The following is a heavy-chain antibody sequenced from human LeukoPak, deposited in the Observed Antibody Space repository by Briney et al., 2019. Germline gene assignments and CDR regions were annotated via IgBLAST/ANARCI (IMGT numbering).Heavy chain of an antibody. CDR3: ARGEGGYYYSDY. Sequence: PSETLSLTCTVSGGSISSSTYSWGWIRQPPGNGLEWIGSMYYSGSTYYNPSLKSRVTISVDTSKNQFSLKLSSVTAADTAVYYCARGEGGYYYSDYWGQGTLVTVSS. J-gene: IGHJ4*02. CDR2: MYYSGST. V-gene: IGHV4-39*07. D-gene: IGHD3-22*01. CDR1: GGSISSSTYS.